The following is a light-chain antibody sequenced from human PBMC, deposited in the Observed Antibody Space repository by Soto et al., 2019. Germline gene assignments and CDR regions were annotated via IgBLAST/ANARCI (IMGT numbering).Light chain of an antibody. Sequence: DIEMTQSASSVSASVGDRVTITCQASQYITNYLNCYQHKPGKPPKLLIYDASNLETGVPSMFSGSGSGTDFTFTISSLQPQDIATYYCQQYDNLPFTVGPGTKVDIK. CDR3: QQYDNLPFT. CDR2: DAS. CDR1: QYITNY. V-gene: IGKV1-33*01. J-gene: IGKJ3*01.